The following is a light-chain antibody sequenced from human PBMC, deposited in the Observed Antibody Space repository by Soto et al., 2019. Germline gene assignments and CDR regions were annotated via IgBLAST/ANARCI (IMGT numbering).Light chain of an antibody. V-gene: IGLV2-14*03. Sequence: QSALTQPASVSGSPGQSITISCTGSSGDVGRYNYVSWYQQHPGKAPKLLIYDVTNRPSGVSNRFSASKSGNTASLIISGVQAEDEADYYCTSYTTGRIGVFGGGTKLTVL. CDR1: SGDVGRYNY. CDR2: DVT. J-gene: IGLJ3*02. CDR3: TSYTTGRIGV.